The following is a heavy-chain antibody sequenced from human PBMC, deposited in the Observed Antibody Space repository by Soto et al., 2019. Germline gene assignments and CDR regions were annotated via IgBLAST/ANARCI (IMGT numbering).Heavy chain of an antibody. D-gene: IGHD6-19*01. CDR2: MYNTGST. CDR3: ASTAHSSGWYSGGFDY. J-gene: IGHJ4*02. CDR1: GGSISGYY. Sequence: PSETLSLTCTVSGGSISGYYWSWIRQPPGKGLEWIGYMYNTGSTVYNPSFKSRVTISVDTSKSQFSLRLNSVTAADTAVYYCASTAHSSGWYSGGFDYWGQGTLVTVSS. V-gene: IGHV4-59*01.